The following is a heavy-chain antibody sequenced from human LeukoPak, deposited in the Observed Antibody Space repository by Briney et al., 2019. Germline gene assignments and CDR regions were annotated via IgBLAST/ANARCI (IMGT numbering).Heavy chain of an antibody. CDR1: GFTFSSYE. CDR2: MSSGGSTI. J-gene: IGHJ4*02. CDR3: ARGMGRIAAAGTFDY. D-gene: IGHD6-13*01. Sequence: PGGSLRLSCAASGFTFSSYEMNWVRQAPGKGLEWVSYMSSGGSTIYYADSVKGRFTISRDNAKNSLYLQMNSLRAEDTAVYYCARGMGRIAAAGTFDYWGQGTLVTVSS. V-gene: IGHV3-48*03.